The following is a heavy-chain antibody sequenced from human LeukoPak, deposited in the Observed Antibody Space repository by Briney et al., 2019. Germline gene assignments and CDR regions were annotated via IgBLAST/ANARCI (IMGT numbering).Heavy chain of an antibody. CDR1: GYDFINYG. D-gene: IGHD6-6*01. J-gene: IGHJ4*02. Sequence: ASVKVSCKASGYDFINYGITWVRQAPGQGLEWMGWISLYNGNTDYKLQGRVTMTTDTSTSTAYMELRSLRSDDTAAYYCARGGPFFSSSSSKEYYFDYWGQGTLVTVSS. V-gene: IGHV1-18*01. CDR2: ISLYNGNT. CDR3: ARGGPFFSSSSSKEYYFDY.